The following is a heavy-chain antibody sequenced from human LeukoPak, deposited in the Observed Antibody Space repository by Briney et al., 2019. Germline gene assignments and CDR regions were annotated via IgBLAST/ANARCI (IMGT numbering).Heavy chain of an antibody. CDR3: AKDLGFLEWLFDY. D-gene: IGHD3-3*01. V-gene: IGHV3-30*18. CDR1: GFTFSSYG. J-gene: IGHJ4*02. CDR2: ISYDGSNK. Sequence: PGRSLRLSCAASGFTFSSYGMHWVRQAPGKGLEWVAVISYDGSNKHYADPVKGRFTISRDNSKNTLYLQMNSLRAEDTAVYYCAKDLGFLEWLFDYWGQGTLVTVSS.